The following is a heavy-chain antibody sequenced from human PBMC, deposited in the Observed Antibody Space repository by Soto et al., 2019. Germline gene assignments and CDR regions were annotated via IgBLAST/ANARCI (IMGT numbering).Heavy chain of an antibody. J-gene: IGHJ3*02. CDR3: ATSTATDAFDI. CDR2: VRDDGSKT. V-gene: IGHV3-33*01. Sequence: QVQMVASGGGVVQPGKSLRLSCAASGFTFSDYAMHWVRQAPARGPEWVALVRDDGSKTYYADSVRGRFTISRDNSKNMFYLQMNSLRVEDTAIYYCATSTATDAFDIWGQGTVVTVSS. CDR1: GFTFSDYA.